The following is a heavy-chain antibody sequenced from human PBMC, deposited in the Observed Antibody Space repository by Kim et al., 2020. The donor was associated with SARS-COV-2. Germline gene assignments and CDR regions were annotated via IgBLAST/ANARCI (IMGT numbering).Heavy chain of an antibody. V-gene: IGHV3-30*01. J-gene: IGHJ6*02. Sequence: YYADSVKGRFTISRDNSKNTLCLQMNSLRAEDTAVYYCARAESYYYGMDVWGQGTTVTVSS. CDR3: ARAESYYYGMDV.